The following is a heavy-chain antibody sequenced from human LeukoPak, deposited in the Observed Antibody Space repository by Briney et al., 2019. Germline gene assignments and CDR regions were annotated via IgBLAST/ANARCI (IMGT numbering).Heavy chain of an antibody. V-gene: IGHV1-18*01. CDR3: ARGTSQYCSGGSCHLPYDY. Sequence: ASVKVSCKASGYTFTSYGISWVRQAPGQGLEWMGWISAYNGNTNYAQKLQGRVTMTTDTSTSTAYMELRSLRSDDTAVYYCARGTSQYCSGGSCHLPYDYWGQGTLVTVSS. D-gene: IGHD2-15*01. CDR1: GYTFTSYG. J-gene: IGHJ4*02. CDR2: ISAYNGNT.